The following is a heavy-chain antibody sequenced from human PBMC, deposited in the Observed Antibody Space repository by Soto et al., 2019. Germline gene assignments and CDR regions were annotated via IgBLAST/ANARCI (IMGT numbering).Heavy chain of an antibody. CDR3: ARAFASNKYWFDP. D-gene: IGHD3-16*01. J-gene: IGHJ5*02. Sequence: SVKVSCKVSGGSFSSYIISWVRQAPGQGLEWMGGIIPIFGTADYAQKFQGRVTITADESTSTAYMELSTLRSDDTAVYYCARAFASNKYWFDPWGQGTLVTVS. V-gene: IGHV1-69*13. CDR2: IIPIFGTA. CDR1: GGSFSSYI.